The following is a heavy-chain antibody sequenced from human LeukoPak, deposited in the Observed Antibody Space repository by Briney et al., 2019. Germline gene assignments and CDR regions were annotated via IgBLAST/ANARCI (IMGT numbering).Heavy chain of an antibody. V-gene: IGHV4-34*01. D-gene: IGHD3-3*01. CDR1: GGSFSGYY. J-gene: IGHJ4*02. CDR2: INHSGST. Sequence: SETLSLTCAVYGGSFSGYYWSWIRQPPGKGLEWIGEINHSGSTNYNPSLKSRVTISVDTSKNQFSLKLSSVTAADTAVYYCARDMHVSGYFDYWGQGTLVTVSS. CDR3: ARDMHVSGYFDY.